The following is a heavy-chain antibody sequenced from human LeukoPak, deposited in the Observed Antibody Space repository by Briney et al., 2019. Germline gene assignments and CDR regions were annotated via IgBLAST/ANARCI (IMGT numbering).Heavy chain of an antibody. D-gene: IGHD2-2*02. V-gene: IGHV1-69*05. J-gene: IGHJ5*02. CDR1: GGTFGSYA. CDR2: IIPIFGTA. Sequence: ASVKVSFKASGGTFGSYAISWVRQAPGQGLEWMGGIIPIFGTANYAQKFQGRVTITTDESTSTAYMELSSLRSEDTAVYYCARDILNCSSTRCYIRWFDPWGQGTLVTVSS. CDR3: ARDILNCSSTRCYIRWFDP.